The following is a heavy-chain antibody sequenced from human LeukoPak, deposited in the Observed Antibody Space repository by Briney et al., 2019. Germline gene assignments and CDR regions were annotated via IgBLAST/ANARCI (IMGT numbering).Heavy chain of an antibody. D-gene: IGHD2-15*01. CDR1: GFTISNTY. V-gene: IGHV3-23*01. CDR3: AKNDLGYCSGGSCYVDY. Sequence: GGSLRLSCAASGFTISNTYMSWVRQAPGKGLEWVSAISGSGGSTYYADSVKGRFTISRDNSKNTLYLQMNSLRAEDTAVYYCAKNDLGYCSGGSCYVDYWGQGTLVTVSS. J-gene: IGHJ4*02. CDR2: ISGSGGST.